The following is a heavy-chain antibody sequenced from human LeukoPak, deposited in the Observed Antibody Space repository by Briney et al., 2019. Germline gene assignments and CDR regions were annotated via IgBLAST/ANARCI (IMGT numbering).Heavy chain of an antibody. CDR3: AKALTWGGIDY. Sequence: GGSLRLSCAASGFTFSSYAMSWVRQAPGKGLEWVAVIWFDERNKYYADSVKDRFTISRDNSKNTLYLHMNTLRAQDTAMYHCAKALTWGGIDYWGQGTLVTVSS. V-gene: IGHV3-33*06. J-gene: IGHJ4*02. CDR1: GFTFSSYA. CDR2: IWFDERNK. D-gene: IGHD3-16*01.